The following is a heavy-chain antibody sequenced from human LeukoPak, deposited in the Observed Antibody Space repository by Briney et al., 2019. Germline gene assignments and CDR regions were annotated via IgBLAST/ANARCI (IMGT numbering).Heavy chain of an antibody. Sequence: GGSLRLSCAASGFTVSSNYMSWVGKAPGKGLEWAPVIYSGGSTYYADSVKGRFTISRDNSKNTLYLQMNSLRAEDTAVYYCARYRNYYDSSGYYPFDYWGQGTLVTVSS. D-gene: IGHD3-22*01. CDR1: GFTVSSNY. CDR3: ARYRNYYDSSGYYPFDY. J-gene: IGHJ4*02. V-gene: IGHV3-53*01. CDR2: IYSGGST.